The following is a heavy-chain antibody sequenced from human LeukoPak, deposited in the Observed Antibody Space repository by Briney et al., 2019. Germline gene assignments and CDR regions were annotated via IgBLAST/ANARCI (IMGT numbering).Heavy chain of an antibody. D-gene: IGHD3-22*01. CDR1: GYTLTELS. CDR2: FDPEGGET. Sequence: ASVKVSCKVSGYTLTELSMHWVRQAPGKGLEWMGGFDPEGGETIYAQKFQGRVTMTEDTSTDTAYMELSSLRSEDTAVYYCATVGGYTYNWFDPWGQGTLVTVSS. V-gene: IGHV1-24*01. CDR3: ATVGGYTYNWFDP. J-gene: IGHJ5*02.